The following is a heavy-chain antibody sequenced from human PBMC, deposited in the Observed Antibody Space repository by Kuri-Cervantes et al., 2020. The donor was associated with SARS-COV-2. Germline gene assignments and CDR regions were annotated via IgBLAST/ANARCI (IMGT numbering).Heavy chain of an antibody. CDR1: GYSFTSYW. CDR3: AITRRGELNPLDY. Sequence: GESLKISCKGSGYSFTSYWIGWVRQMPGKGLEWMGIIYPGDSATRYSPSFQGQVTISADKSISTAYLQWSSLKASDTAMYYGAITRRGELNPLDYWGQGTLVTVSS. D-gene: IGHD1-14*01. CDR2: IYPGDSAT. V-gene: IGHV5-51*01. J-gene: IGHJ4*02.